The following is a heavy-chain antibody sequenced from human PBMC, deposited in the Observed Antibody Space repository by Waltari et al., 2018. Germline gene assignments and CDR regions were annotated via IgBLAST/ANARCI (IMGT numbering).Heavy chain of an antibody. V-gene: IGHV4-39*07. Sequence: QLQLQESGPGLVKPSETLSLTCPVPGGSISSSSYYWGWIRQPPGQGLEWIGSIYYSGSTYYNPSLKSRVTISVDTSKNQFSLKLSSVTAADTAVYYCARAVELQWRKYYYYMDVWGKGTTVTISS. CDR2: IYYSGST. D-gene: IGHD1-26*01. CDR1: GGSISSSSYY. CDR3: ARAVELQWRKYYYYMDV. J-gene: IGHJ6*03.